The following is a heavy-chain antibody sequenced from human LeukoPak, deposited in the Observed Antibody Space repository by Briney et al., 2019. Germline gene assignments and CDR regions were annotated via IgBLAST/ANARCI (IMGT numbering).Heavy chain of an antibody. CDR1: GDSVSSNSAA. Sequence: SQTLSLTCAISGDSVSSNSAAWNWIRQSPSRGLEWLGRTYYRSKWYNDYAVSVKSRITINPDTSKNQFSLQLNSVTPEDTAVYYCARVPLSSYYYDSSGYYLDYWGQGTLVTVSS. V-gene: IGHV6-1*01. D-gene: IGHD3-22*01. J-gene: IGHJ4*02. CDR2: TYYRSKWYN. CDR3: ARVPLSSYYYDSSGYYLDY.